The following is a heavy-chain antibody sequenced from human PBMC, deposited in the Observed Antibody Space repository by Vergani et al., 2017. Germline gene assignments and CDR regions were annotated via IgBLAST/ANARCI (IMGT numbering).Heavy chain of an antibody. CDR1: GGSFNTYY. CDR2: IKGDGSAK. D-gene: IGHD1-26*01. J-gene: IGHJ4*02. Sequence: VQLEESGPGLVKPSETLSLTCTVSGGSFNTYYWSWIRQSPGKGLEWVAAIKGDGSAKQYVESVKGRFTISRDNAKSSLYLQMNSLRVADTAVYYCARGHPVGSYWGQGTLVTVSS. V-gene: IGHV3-7*01. CDR3: ARGHPVGSY.